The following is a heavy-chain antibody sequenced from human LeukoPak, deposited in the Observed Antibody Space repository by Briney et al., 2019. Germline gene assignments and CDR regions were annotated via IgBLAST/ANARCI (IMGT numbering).Heavy chain of an antibody. D-gene: IGHD1-14*01. CDR1: GFAFPTYA. CDR2: IRVSDGAR. V-gene: IGHV3-23*01. J-gene: IGHJ4*02. Sequence: GGSLRLSCVASGFAFPTYAMMWVRQVPGKGLEWVSSIRVSDGARFYADSVKGRFTMSRDNPKNTLFLQMNSLRPEDTAVYYCAKYRITSPPPRSFVYWGLGTLVTVPS. CDR3: AKYRITSPPPRSFVY.